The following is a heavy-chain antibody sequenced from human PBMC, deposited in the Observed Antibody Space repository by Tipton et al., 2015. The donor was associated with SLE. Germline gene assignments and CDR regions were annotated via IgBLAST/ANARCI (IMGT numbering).Heavy chain of an antibody. J-gene: IGHJ3*02. Sequence: VQLVQSGGGLVQPGRSLRLSCAASGFTFDDYTMTWVRQAPGKGLEWVSGISWNSANIDYADSVKGRFTVSRDNARNSLYLQMNSLRPEDTAMYYCAKHFPGWYDACDIWGQGTMVTVSS. CDR1: GFTFDDYT. CDR3: AKHFPGWYDACDI. D-gene: IGHD6-19*01. CDR2: ISWNSANI. V-gene: IGHV3-9*01.